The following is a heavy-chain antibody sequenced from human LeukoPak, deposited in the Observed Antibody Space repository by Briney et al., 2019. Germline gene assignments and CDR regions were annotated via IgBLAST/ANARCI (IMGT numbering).Heavy chain of an antibody. D-gene: IGHD3-10*01. CDR2: ISSSGSTI. Sequence: GGSLRLSCAASGFTFSSYEMNWVRQAPGKGLEWVSYISSSGSTIYYADSVKGRFTISRDNAKNSLYLQMNSLRAEDTAVYYCASAMVRGGGIDYWGQGTLVTVSS. CDR1: GFTFSSYE. J-gene: IGHJ4*02. V-gene: IGHV3-48*03. CDR3: ASAMVRGGGIDY.